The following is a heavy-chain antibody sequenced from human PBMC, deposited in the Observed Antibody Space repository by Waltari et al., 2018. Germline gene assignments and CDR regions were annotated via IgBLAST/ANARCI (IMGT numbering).Heavy chain of an antibody. CDR2: IYYSGST. D-gene: IGHD3-10*01. CDR3: ARAHYYGSGSYDAFDI. V-gene: IGHV4-59*11. CDR1: GGSISSHY. J-gene: IGHJ3*02. Sequence: QVQLQESGPGLVKPSETLSLTCTVSGGSISSHYWSWIRQPPGKGLAWIGYIYYSGSTNSHPSLKSRGTISVDTAKNQFSLKLSAVTAADTAVYYCARAHYYGSGSYDAFDIWGQGTMVTVSS.